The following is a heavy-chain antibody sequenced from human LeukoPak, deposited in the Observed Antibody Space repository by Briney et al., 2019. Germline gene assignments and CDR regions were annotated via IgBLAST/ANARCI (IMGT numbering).Heavy chain of an antibody. CDR1: GYTFTSYA. V-gene: IGHV1-3*01. CDR3: ARGQHSNYALVDY. Sequence: ASVKVSCKASGYTFTSYAMHWVRQAPGQRPEWMGWINAGNGNTKYSQKFQGRVTITRDTSASTAYMELSSLRSEDTAVYYRARGQHSNYALVDYWGQGTLVTVSS. J-gene: IGHJ4*02. D-gene: IGHD4-11*01. CDR2: INAGNGNT.